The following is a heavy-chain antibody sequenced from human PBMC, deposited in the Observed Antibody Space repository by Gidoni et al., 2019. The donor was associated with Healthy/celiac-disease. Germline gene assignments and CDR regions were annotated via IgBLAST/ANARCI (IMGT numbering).Heavy chain of an antibody. D-gene: IGHD5-18*01. CDR3: ARDQGAWIQLWLFDY. CDR1: GFTFSSYS. V-gene: IGHV3-21*01. CDR2: ISSSSSYI. J-gene: IGHJ4*02. Sequence: EVQLVESGGGLVKPGGSLRLSCAASGFTFSSYSMNWVRQAPGKGLEWVSSISSSSSYIYYADSVKGRFTISRDNAKNSLYLQMNSLRAEDTAVYYCARDQGAWIQLWLFDYWGQGTLVTVSS.